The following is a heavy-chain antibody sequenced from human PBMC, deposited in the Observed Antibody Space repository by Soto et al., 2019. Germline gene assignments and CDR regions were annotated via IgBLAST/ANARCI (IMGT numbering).Heavy chain of an antibody. V-gene: IGHV4-34*01. Sequence: SETLSLTCAVYGGSFSGYYWSWIRQPPGKGLEWIGEINHSGSTNYNPSLKSRVTISVDTSKNQFSLKLSSVTAADTAVYYCARARSYYGSGSYHCYFDYWGQGTLVTVSS. J-gene: IGHJ4*02. D-gene: IGHD3-10*01. CDR1: GGSFSGYY. CDR2: INHSGST. CDR3: ARARSYYGSGSYHCYFDY.